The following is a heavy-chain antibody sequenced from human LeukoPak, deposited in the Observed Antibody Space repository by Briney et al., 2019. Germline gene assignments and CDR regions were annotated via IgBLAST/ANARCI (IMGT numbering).Heavy chain of an antibody. Sequence: GESQKISCKGSGYSLPTYWIAWVRQMPGKGLEWMGIIYPDESNIRYSPSFQGQVTISADKSISTAYLQWSSLKASDTAMYYCARPPSRGYSSSFEYWGQGTLVTVSS. J-gene: IGHJ4*02. CDR3: ARPPSRGYSSSFEY. CDR2: IYPDESNI. CDR1: GYSLPTYW. V-gene: IGHV5-51*01. D-gene: IGHD2-2*03.